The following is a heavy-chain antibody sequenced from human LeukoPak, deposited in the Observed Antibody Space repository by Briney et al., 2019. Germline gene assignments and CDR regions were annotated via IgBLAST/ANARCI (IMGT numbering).Heavy chain of an antibody. Sequence: SVKVSCKASGGTFSSYAISWVRQAPGQGLEWMGGIIPIFGTANYAQKFQGRVTITTDESTSTAYMELSSLRSEDTAVYYCARVDYYGSGSYYDPLYNWFDPWGQGTLVTVSS. CDR2: IIPIFGTA. CDR1: GGTFSSYA. D-gene: IGHD3-10*01. CDR3: ARVDYYGSGSYYDPLYNWFDP. V-gene: IGHV1-69*05. J-gene: IGHJ5*02.